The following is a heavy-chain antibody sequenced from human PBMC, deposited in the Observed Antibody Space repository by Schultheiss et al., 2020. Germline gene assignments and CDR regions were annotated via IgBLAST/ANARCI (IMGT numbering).Heavy chain of an antibody. J-gene: IGHJ5*02. CDR2: INTNTGNP. V-gene: IGHV7-4-1*02. D-gene: IGHD6-13*01. CDR3: ARDSQQLVQGRRVSFFGFDP. Sequence: ASVKVSCKASGYTFTSYAMNWVRQAPGQGLEWMGWINTNTGNPTYAQGFTGRFVFSLDTSVSTAYLQISSLKAEDTAVYYCARDSQQLVQGRRVSFFGFDPWGQGTLVTVAS. CDR1: GYTFTSYA.